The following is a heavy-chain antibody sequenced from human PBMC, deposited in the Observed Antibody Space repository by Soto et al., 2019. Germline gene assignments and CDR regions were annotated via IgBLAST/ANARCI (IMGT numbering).Heavy chain of an antibody. CDR3: ARYHSLSGSYA. Sequence: QVQLVQSGAEVKKPGASVKVSCKAYGYTFTSYDINWVRQATGQGPEWMGWMNPKSGNTVYAQKFQGRVTMTRDTSINTAYMELSRLRSEDTAVYYCARYHSLSGSYAWGQGTLVTVSS. D-gene: IGHD3-10*01. V-gene: IGHV1-8*01. CDR1: GYTFTSYD. CDR2: MNPKSGNT. J-gene: IGHJ5*02.